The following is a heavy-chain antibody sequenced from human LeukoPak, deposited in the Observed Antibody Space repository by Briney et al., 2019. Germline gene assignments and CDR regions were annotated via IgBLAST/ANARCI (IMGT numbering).Heavy chain of an antibody. CDR2: IIPIFGTA. D-gene: IGHD3-10*01. CDR3: ARGSGSYYNIPGNWFAP. V-gene: IGHV1-69*13. Sequence: GASVKVSCKASGGTFSSYAISWVRQAPGQGLEWMGGIIPIFGTANYAQKFQGRVTITADESTSTAYMELSSLRSEDTAVYYCARGSGSYYNIPGNWFAPWGQGTLVTVSS. CDR1: GGTFSSYA. J-gene: IGHJ5*02.